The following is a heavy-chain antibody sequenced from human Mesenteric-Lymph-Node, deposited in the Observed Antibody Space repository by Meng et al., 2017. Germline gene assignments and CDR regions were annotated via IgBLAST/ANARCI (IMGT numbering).Heavy chain of an antibody. CDR3: AINRAGYCGGGSCYDC. J-gene: IGHJ4*02. Sequence: GESLKISCTDSGFTFSSSAMHWVRQAPGKGLEWVAVISYGGSNIFYGDSVKGRFTISRDNSKNTLYLQMNSLRAEDTAIYYCAINRAGYCGGGSCYDCWGQGTLVTVSS. V-gene: IGHV3-30*04. D-gene: IGHD2-15*01. CDR1: GFTFSSSA. CDR2: ISYGGSNI.